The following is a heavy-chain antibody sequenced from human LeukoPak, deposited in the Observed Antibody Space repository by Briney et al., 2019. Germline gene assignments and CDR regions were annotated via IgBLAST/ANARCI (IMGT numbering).Heavy chain of an antibody. D-gene: IGHD3-16*01. V-gene: IGHV4-59*01. Sequence: SETLSLTCTVSGGSISSYYWSWIRQPPGKGPKWIGYIYYSGSTNYNPSLKSRVTISVDTSKNQFSLKLSSVTAADTAVYYCAVGAYYYYMDVWGKGTTVTVSS. CDR2: IYYSGST. J-gene: IGHJ6*03. CDR1: GGSISSYY. CDR3: AVGAYYYYMDV.